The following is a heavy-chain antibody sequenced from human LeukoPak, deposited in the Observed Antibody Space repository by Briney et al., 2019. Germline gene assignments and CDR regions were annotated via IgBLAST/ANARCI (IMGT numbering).Heavy chain of an antibody. CDR3: ARGLGWFGDLDY. Sequence: PSETLSLTCIVSGGSISSYYWSWIRQPPGKGQEWIGYIYYSGSTYYNPSLKSRVTISVDTSKNQLSLKLSSVTAADTAVYYCARGLGWFGDLDYWGQGTLVTVSS. J-gene: IGHJ4*02. D-gene: IGHD3-10*01. CDR2: IYYSGST. CDR1: GGSISSYY. V-gene: IGHV4-30-4*08.